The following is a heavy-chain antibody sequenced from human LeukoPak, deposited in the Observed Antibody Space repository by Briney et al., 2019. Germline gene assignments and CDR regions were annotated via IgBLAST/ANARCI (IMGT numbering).Heavy chain of an antibody. Sequence: ASVKVSCKASGYTFTGYYMHWVRQAPGQGLEWMGRINPNSGGTNYAQKFQGRVTTTWDTSISTAYMELSRLRSDDTAVYYCARAKIVVVTAAPVDYWGQGTLVTVSS. D-gene: IGHD2-21*02. J-gene: IGHJ4*02. CDR1: GYTFTGYY. CDR3: ARAKIVVVTAAPVDY. CDR2: INPNSGGT. V-gene: IGHV1-2*06.